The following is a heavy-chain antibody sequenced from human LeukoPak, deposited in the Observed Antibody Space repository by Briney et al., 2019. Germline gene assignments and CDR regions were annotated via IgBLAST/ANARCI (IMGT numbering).Heavy chain of an antibody. CDR2: MNPNSGNT. V-gene: IGHV1-8*03. CDR3: ARDAAAADQDNWFDP. CDR1: GYTFTSYD. D-gene: IGHD6-13*01. Sequence: GASVKVSCKASGYTFTSYDINWVRQATGQGLEWMGWMNPNSGNTGYAQKFQGRVTITRNTSISTAHMELSSLRSEDTAVYYCARDAAAADQDNWFDPWGQGTLVTVSS. J-gene: IGHJ5*02.